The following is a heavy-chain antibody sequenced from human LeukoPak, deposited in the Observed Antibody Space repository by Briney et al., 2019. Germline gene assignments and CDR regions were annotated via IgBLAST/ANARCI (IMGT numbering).Heavy chain of an antibody. V-gene: IGHV3-66*01. CDR2: IYSGGST. Sequence: GGSLRLSCAASGFTFSSYAMSWVRQAPGKGLEWVSVIYSGGSTYYADSVKGRFTISRDNSKNTLYLQMNSLRAEDTAVYYCARDERLRTDAFDIWGKGTTVTVSS. D-gene: IGHD4-17*01. CDR1: GFTFSSYA. J-gene: IGHJ3*02. CDR3: ARDERLRTDAFDI.